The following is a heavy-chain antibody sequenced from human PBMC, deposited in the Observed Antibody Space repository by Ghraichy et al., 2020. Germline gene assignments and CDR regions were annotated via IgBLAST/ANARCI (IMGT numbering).Heavy chain of an antibody. CDR2: ISRNSSTI. D-gene: IGHD2-15*01. Sequence: GGSLRLSCAASGFTFSSFSMNWVRQAPGKGLEWVSYISRNSSTIYYADSVKGRFTISRDNAKNSLYLQMNSLRDEDTAVFYCAKEGGYCSGGRCLAARMVVWGQGTTVTVSS. J-gene: IGHJ6*02. CDR3: AKEGGYCSGGRCLAARMVV. CDR1: GFTFSSFS. V-gene: IGHV3-48*02.